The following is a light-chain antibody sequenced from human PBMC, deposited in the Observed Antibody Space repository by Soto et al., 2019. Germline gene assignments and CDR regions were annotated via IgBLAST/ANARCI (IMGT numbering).Light chain of an antibody. J-gene: IGKJ4*01. Sequence: EIVMTQSPATLSVSPWETATLSCRASQSVGSAVAWYQHKPGQAPRLLIVAASIRATGVPGSFSGGGSGTEFTLTISSLQSEDFAVYYCQQYKNWPPLTFGGGTTVEIK. CDR2: AAS. V-gene: IGKV3-15*01. CDR3: QQYKNWPPLT. CDR1: QSVGSA.